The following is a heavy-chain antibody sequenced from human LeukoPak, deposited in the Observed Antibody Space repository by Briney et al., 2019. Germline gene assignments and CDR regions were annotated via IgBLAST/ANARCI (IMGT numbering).Heavy chain of an antibody. CDR3: ARDRPDALWTSPFDY. J-gene: IGHJ4*02. Sequence: PSETLSLTCTVSGGSISSSSYYWGWIRQPPGKGLEWIGSIYYSGSTYYNPSLKSRVTISVDTSKNQFSLKLSSVTAADTAVYYCARDRPDALWTSPFDYWGQGTLVTVSS. V-gene: IGHV4-39*02. CDR1: GGSISSSSYY. D-gene: IGHD3-10*01. CDR2: IYYSGST.